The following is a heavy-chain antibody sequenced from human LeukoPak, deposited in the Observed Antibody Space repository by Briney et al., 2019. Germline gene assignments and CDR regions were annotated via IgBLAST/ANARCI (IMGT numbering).Heavy chain of an antibody. J-gene: IGHJ4*02. Sequence: ASVKVSCKASGYTFTGYYMHWVRQAPGQGLEWMGWINPNSGGTNYAQKFQGRVTMTRDTSISTAYMELSRLRSDDTAVYYCARGLTLYGDYLGYWHRGTLVTVSS. CDR2: INPNSGGT. CDR1: GYTFTGYY. CDR3: ARGLTLYGDYLGY. D-gene: IGHD4-17*01. V-gene: IGHV1-2*02.